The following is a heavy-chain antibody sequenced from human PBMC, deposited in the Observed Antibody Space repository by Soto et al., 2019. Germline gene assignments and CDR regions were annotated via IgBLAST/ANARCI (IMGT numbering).Heavy chain of an antibody. V-gene: IGHV1-69*13. CDR1: GGTFSSYA. J-gene: IGHJ6*02. D-gene: IGHD2-2*01. Sequence: SVKVSCKASGGTFSSYAISWVRQAPGQGLEWMGGIIPISDTTNYAQKFQGRVTITADESTSTAYMELSSLRSEDTAVYYCARSQGSSTSLEIYYYYYYAMDVWGQGITVTVSS. CDR2: IIPISDTT. CDR3: ARSQGSSTSLEIYYYYYYAMDV.